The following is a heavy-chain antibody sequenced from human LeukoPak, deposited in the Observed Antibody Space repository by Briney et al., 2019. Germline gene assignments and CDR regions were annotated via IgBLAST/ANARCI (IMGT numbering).Heavy chain of an antibody. V-gene: IGHV3-48*03. Sequence: GGSLRLSCAASGFTFSSYEMNWVRQAPGKGLEWVSYISSSGSTIYYADSVKGRFTISRDNAKNSLYLQMNTLRAEDTDVYYCARDSWALYYYDSSGYYSNLDYWGQGTLVTVSS. CDR2: ISSSGSTI. J-gene: IGHJ4*02. D-gene: IGHD3-22*01. CDR3: ARDSWALYYYDSSGYYSNLDY. CDR1: GFTFSSYE.